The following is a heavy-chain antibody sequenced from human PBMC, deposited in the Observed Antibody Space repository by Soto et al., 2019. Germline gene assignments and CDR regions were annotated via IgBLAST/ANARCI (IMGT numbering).Heavy chain of an antibody. D-gene: IGHD6-13*01. CDR3: ARLQAAAGDNDLTFDY. Sequence: GEPLKIHRRGSGYSFTSYGSSWVSKMPGKGLEWMGRIDPSDSYTNYSPSFQGHVTISADKSISTACLQWSSLKASDTAMYYCARLQAAAGDNDLTFDYWGQGTLVTVSS. V-gene: IGHV5-10-1*01. CDR2: IDPSDSYT. J-gene: IGHJ4*02. CDR1: GYSFTSYG.